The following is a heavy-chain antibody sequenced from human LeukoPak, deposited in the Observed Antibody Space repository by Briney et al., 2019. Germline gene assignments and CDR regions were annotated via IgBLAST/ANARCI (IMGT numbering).Heavy chain of an antibody. Sequence: GGSLRLSCAASGFTFSSYGMHWVRQAPGKGLEWVAVISYDGSNKYYADSVKGRFTISRDNSKNTLYLQMNSLRAEDTAVYYCAKARAGGYFDYWGRGTLVTVSS. V-gene: IGHV3-30*18. D-gene: IGHD3-10*01. CDR3: AKARAGGYFDY. CDR1: GFTFSSYG. CDR2: ISYDGSNK. J-gene: IGHJ4*02.